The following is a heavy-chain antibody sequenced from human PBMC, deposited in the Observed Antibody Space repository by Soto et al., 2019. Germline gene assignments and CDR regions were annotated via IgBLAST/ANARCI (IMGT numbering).Heavy chain of an antibody. CDR2: ISSSSSYI. Sequence: EVQLVESGGGLVKPGGSLRLSCAASGFTFSSYSMNWVRQAPGKGLEWVSSISSSSSYIYYADSVKGRFTISRDNAKNSLYLQMNSLRAEDTAVYYCARVGQNLGSGWLTNWGQGTLVTVSS. D-gene: IGHD6-19*01. V-gene: IGHV3-21*01. CDR1: GFTFSSYS. J-gene: IGHJ4*02. CDR3: ARVGQNLGSGWLTN.